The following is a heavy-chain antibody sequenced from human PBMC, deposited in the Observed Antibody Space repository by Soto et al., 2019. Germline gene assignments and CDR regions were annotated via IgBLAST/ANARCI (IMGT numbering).Heavy chain of an antibody. J-gene: IGHJ4*02. CDR3: ARETGLRSSGWSYYFYF. V-gene: IGHV3-48*02. CDR1: GFTLSSYS. D-gene: IGHD6-19*01. CDR2: ISGSGGTI. Sequence: EVQLVESGGGMVQPGGSLRVSCAASGFTLSSYSMHWVRQAPGKGLEWVSYISGSGGTIYYADSVKCRFTISRDNAKNSLYVQINSLRDEDTAVYFCARETGLRSSGWSYYFYFWGQGTRVTVSS.